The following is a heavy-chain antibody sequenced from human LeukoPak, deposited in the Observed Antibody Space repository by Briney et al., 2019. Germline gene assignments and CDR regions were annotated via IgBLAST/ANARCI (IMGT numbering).Heavy chain of an antibody. V-gene: IGHV3-23*01. CDR2: ISESGSGT. J-gene: IGHJ4*02. D-gene: IGHD3-3*01. Sequence: GGSLRLSCAVSGLTFSRYAMSWVRQAPGKGLEWVSAISESGSGTYYADSVKGRFTISRDNSKNTLYLQMNSLRAEDTAVYYCAKDSKPPDFWSGYFDYWGQGTLVTVSS. CDR1: GLTFSRYA. CDR3: AKDSKPPDFWSGYFDY.